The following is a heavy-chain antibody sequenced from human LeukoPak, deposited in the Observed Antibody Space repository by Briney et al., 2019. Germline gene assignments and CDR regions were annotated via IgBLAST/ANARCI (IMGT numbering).Heavy chain of an antibody. CDR3: ARVRTPIAAAGLDY. CDR1: GFTFSSYS. J-gene: IGHJ4*02. CDR2: ISSSSSSYI. D-gene: IGHD6-13*01. V-gene: IGHV3-21*01. Sequence: GGSLRLSCAASGFTFSSYSMNWVRQAPGKGLEWVSSISSSSSSYIYYADSVKGRFTISRDNAKNSLYLQMNSLRAEDTAVYYCARVRTPIAAAGLDYWGQGTLVTVSS.